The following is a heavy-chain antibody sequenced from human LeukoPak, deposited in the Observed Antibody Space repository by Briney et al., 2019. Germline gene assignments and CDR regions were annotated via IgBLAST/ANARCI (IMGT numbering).Heavy chain of an antibody. Sequence: GGSLRLSCAASGFTFSSYAMSWVRQAPGRGLEWVSAISGSGGSTYYADSVKGRFTISRDNSKNTLYLQMNSLRAEDTAVYYCAKEIYYYGSGSYPYGMDVWGQGTTVTVSS. CDR3: AKEIYYYGSGSYPYGMDV. CDR1: GFTFSSYA. D-gene: IGHD3-10*01. V-gene: IGHV3-23*01. J-gene: IGHJ6*02. CDR2: ISGSGGST.